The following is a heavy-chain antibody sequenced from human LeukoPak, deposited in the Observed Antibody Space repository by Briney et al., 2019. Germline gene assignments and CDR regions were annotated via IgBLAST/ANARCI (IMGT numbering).Heavy chain of an antibody. D-gene: IGHD4-23*01. CDR1: GFTFSSYW. J-gene: IGHJ4*02. CDR3: ASLTVVTPFVDY. V-gene: IGHV3-74*01. Sequence: GGSLRLSCAASGFTFSSYWMHWVRHAPGKGLVWVSRINSDGSSTSYADSVKGRFTISRDNAKNTLYLQMNSLRAEDTAVYYCASLTVVTPFVDYWGQGTLVTVSS. CDR2: INSDGSST.